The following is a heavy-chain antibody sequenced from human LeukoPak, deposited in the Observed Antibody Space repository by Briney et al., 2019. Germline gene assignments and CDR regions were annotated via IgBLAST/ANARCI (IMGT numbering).Heavy chain of an antibody. V-gene: IGHV3-74*01. CDR2: ISTDGAVT. D-gene: IGHD4-17*01. J-gene: IGHJ4*02. Sequence: PGGSLRLSCAASGFTFTSVWMHWFRQAPGRGLVWISRISTDGAVTGYADSVKGRFTISRDNAKNTLYLQMNSLRAEDTAVYYCARDRTTMTLFDNWGQGALVTVSS. CDR1: GFTFTSVW. CDR3: ARDRTTMTLFDN.